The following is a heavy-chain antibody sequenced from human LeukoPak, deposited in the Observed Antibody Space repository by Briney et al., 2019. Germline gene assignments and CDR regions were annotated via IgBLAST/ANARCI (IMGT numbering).Heavy chain of an antibody. D-gene: IGHD3-22*01. CDR1: GFTFTDYF. Sequence: GGSLRLSCVASGFTFTDYFMSWVRPAPGKGLEWVASIKHNGGEKYYVDSVKGRFTISRDNAKNSLYREMSSLRVEDTAVYYCARDRGWRSSGYYLYHFDYWGQGTLVTFAS. V-gene: IGHV3-7*01. CDR3: ARDRGWRSSGYYLYHFDY. CDR2: IKHNGGEK. J-gene: IGHJ4*02.